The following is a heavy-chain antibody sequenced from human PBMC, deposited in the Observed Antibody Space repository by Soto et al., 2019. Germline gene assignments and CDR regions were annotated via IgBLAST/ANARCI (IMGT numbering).Heavy chain of an antibody. CDR3: ARRAVVVGSSWYFGYYYGMDV. CDR2: IIPIFGTA. J-gene: IGHJ6*02. D-gene: IGHD6-13*01. V-gene: IGHV1-69*06. Sequence: SVKVSCKASGGTFSSYAISWVRRAPGQGLEWMGGIIPIFGTANYAQKFQGRVTITADKSTSTAYMELSSLRSEDTAVYYCARRAVVVGSSWYFGYYYGMDVWGQGTTVTVSS. CDR1: GGTFSSYA.